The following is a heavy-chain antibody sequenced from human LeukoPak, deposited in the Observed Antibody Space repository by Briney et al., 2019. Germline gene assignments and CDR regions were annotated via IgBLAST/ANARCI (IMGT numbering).Heavy chain of an antibody. V-gene: IGHV1-8*01. CDR3: ARGVLRYFDWLLYISDAFDI. CDR2: MNPNSGNT. Sequence: GASVNVSCKASGYTFTSYDINWVRQATGQGLEWMGWMNPNSGNTGYAQKFQGRVTITRNTSINTAYMELSSLRSEDTAVYYCARGVLRYFDWLLYISDAFDIWGQGTMVTVSS. J-gene: IGHJ3*02. D-gene: IGHD3-9*01. CDR1: GYTFTSYD.